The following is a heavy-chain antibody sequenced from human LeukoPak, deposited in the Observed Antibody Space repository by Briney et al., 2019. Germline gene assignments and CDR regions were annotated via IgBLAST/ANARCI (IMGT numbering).Heavy chain of an antibody. Sequence: GGSLRLSCAASGFTFSSYSMNWVRQAPGKGLEWVSSISSSSSYIYYADSVKGRFTISRDNAKNSLYLQMNSLRAEDTAVYYCARVPLSRESDGEYWSGYDPYYFDYWGQGTLVTVSS. V-gene: IGHV3-21*01. CDR1: GFTFSSYS. CDR3: ARVPLSRESDGEYWSGYDPYYFDY. D-gene: IGHD5-12*01. J-gene: IGHJ4*02. CDR2: ISSSSSYI.